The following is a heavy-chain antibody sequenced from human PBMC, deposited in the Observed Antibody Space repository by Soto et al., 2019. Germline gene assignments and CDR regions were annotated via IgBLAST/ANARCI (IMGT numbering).Heavy chain of an antibody. D-gene: IGHD3-3*01. V-gene: IGHV1-18*01. CDR2: ISAYNGNT. CDR3: AREEYDFWNTRIGSWFDP. CDR1: GYTFTSYG. J-gene: IGHJ5*02. Sequence: QVQLVQSGAEVKKPGASVKVSCKASGYTFTSYGISWVRQAPRQGLEWMGWISAYNGNTNYAQKLQGRVTMTTDTSTSTAYMELRSLRSDDTAVYYCAREEYDFWNTRIGSWFDPWGQGTLVTVSS.